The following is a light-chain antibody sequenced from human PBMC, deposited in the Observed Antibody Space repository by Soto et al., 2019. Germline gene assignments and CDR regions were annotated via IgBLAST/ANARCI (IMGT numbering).Light chain of an antibody. J-gene: IGKJ3*01. CDR2: AAS. Sequence: DIQMTQSPSSVSASVGDRITITCRASQGISRWLAWYQQKPGGAPKLLIYAASNLQTGVPSRFSGSGSGTDFTLTITSLQAEDFATYHCQQAYNFPFTFGPGTKVDIK. CDR1: QGISRW. CDR3: QQAYNFPFT. V-gene: IGKV1-12*01.